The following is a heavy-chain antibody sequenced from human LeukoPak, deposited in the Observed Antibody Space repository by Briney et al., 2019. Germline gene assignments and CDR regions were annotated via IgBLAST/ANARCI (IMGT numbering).Heavy chain of an antibody. D-gene: IGHD7-27*01. J-gene: IGHJ4*02. CDR3: AKDREASWATDY. CDR2: MTYDGSNQ. Sequence: PGRSLRLSCGASGFTFSTYGMHWVRQAPGKGLEWVAFMTYDGSNQNHVDSVKGRFTISRDNSKNTLYLQMNSLRAEDTAVYYCAKDREASWATDYWGQGTLVTVSS. CDR1: GFTFSTYG. V-gene: IGHV3-30*18.